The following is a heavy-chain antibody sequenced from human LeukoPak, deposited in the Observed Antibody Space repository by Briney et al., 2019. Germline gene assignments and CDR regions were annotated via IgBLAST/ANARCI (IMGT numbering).Heavy chain of an antibody. J-gene: IGHJ6*02. V-gene: IGHV5-51*01. Sequence: WESLKISCKGSGYSFTSYWIGWVRQMPGKGLEWVGVIYPGDSDTRYSPSFQGQVTISADKSISTAYLQWSSLKASDTAMYYCARLDGRCSSTSCHTYYYYGMDVWGQGTTVTVSS. D-gene: IGHD2-2*01. CDR1: GYSFTSYW. CDR2: IYPGDSDT. CDR3: ARLDGRCSSTSCHTYYYYGMDV.